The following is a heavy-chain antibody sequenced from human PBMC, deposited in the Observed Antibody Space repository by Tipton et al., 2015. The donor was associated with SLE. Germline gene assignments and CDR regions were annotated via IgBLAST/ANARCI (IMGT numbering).Heavy chain of an antibody. J-gene: IGHJ4*02. D-gene: IGHD1-26*01. CDR1: GYTFTSYD. CDR3: GGSGARSPSEVFGY. Sequence: QLVQSGPEVKKPGASVKVSCKASGYTFTSYDINWVRQATGQGLEWMGWMNPNSGNTGYAQKFQGRVPMTRNTSISTAYMELSSPGSGDTGVYFWGGSGARSPSEVFGYRGQGTLVTVSS. V-gene: IGHV1-8*01. CDR2: MNPNSGNT.